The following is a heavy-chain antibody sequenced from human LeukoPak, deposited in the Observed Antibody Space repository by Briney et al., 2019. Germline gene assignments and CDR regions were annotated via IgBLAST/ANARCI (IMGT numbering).Heavy chain of an antibody. CDR3: ARKSSVVVPAAKDI. J-gene: IGHJ3*02. Sequence: GGSLRLSCAASGFTFSSYSMNWVRQAPGKGLEWVSSISSKNYIYYADSVKGRFTISRDNAKNSLYLQMNSLRAEDTAVYYCARKSSVVVPAAKDIWGQGTMVTVSS. D-gene: IGHD2-2*01. CDR2: ISSKNYI. CDR1: GFTFSSYS. V-gene: IGHV3-21*01.